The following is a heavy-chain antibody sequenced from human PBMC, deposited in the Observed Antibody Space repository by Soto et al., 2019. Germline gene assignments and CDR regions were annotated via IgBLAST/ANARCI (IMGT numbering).Heavy chain of an antibody. Sequence: SETLSLTCAVSGGSISSGGYSWSWIRQPPGKGLEWIGYIYHSGSTYYNPSLKSRVTISVDRSKNQFSLKLSSVTAADTAVYYCARDGNGGFDPWGQGTLVTVSS. CDR3: ARDGNGGFDP. D-gene: IGHD1-1*01. V-gene: IGHV4-30-2*01. CDR1: GGSISSGGYS. CDR2: IYHSGST. J-gene: IGHJ5*02.